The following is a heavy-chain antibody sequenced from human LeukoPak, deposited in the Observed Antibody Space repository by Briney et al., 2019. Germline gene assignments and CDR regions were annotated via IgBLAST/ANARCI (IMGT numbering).Heavy chain of an antibody. J-gene: IGHJ4*02. D-gene: IGHD2-21*02. Sequence: PGGSLRLSCAAYGFTFSNYWMSWVRQAPGKGLEWVTNIKEDGSEKNYVDSVKGRFTISRDNAKNSLYLQMNSLRAEDTAVYYCARGGVVVTNYWGQGTLVTVSS. V-gene: IGHV3-7*01. CDR2: IKEDGSEK. CDR1: GFTFSNYW. CDR3: ARGGVVVTNY.